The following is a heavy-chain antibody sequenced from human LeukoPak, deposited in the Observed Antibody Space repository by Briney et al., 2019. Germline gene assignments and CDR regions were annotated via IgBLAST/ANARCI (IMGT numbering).Heavy chain of an antibody. CDR1: GFTFSSYW. Sequence: PGGSLRLSCAASGFTFSSYWMHWVRQAPGKGLVWVSRINSDGSSTTYADSVKGRFTISRDNAKNTLYLQMNSLRAEDTAVYYCASGGDTGYNWFDPWGQGTLVTVSS. J-gene: IGHJ5*02. CDR3: ASGGDTGYNWFDP. CDR2: INSDGSST. D-gene: IGHD3-16*01. V-gene: IGHV3-74*01.